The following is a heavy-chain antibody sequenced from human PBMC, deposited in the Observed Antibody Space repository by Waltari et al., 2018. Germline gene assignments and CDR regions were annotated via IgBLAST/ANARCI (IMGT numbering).Heavy chain of an antibody. V-gene: IGHV4-4*07. CDR1: GGSIRSYY. D-gene: IGHD2-2*01. J-gene: IGHJ6*03. CDR2: IYTSGST. CDR3: ARETVEYCSSTSCYRYYYYYMDV. Sequence: QVQLQESGPGLVKPSETLSLTCTVSGGSIRSYYWSWIRQPAGKGLEWIGRIYTSGSTNYNPSLKSRVTMSVDTSKNQFSLKLSSVTAADTAVYYCARETVEYCSSTSCYRYYYYYMDVWGKGTTVTVSS.